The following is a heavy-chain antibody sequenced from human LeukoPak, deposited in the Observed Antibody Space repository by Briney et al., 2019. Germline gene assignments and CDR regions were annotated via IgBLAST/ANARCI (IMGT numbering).Heavy chain of an antibody. CDR1: GGSISSYY. J-gene: IGHJ5*02. D-gene: IGHD6-25*01. CDR2: VNTSGST. Sequence: SETLSLTCTVSGGSISSYYWTWIRQSAGKGLEWIGRVNTSGSTNYNPSLRSRVTMSVNTSKSQFSLNLTSVTAADTAVYSCAREGGDPRWLDPWGQGTLVTVSS. CDR3: AREGGDPRWLDP. V-gene: IGHV4-4*07.